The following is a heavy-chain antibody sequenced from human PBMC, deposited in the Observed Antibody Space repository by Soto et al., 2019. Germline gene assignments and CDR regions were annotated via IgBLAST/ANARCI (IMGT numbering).Heavy chain of an antibody. D-gene: IGHD2-15*01. CDR1: GFTFDDYA. V-gene: IGHV3-9*01. J-gene: IGHJ6*03. Sequence: EVQLVESGGGLVQPGRSLRLSCAASGFTFDDYAMHWVRQAPGKGLEWVSGISWNSGSIGYADSVQGRFTISRDNAKNSLYLQMNSLRAEDTALYYCAKDERIGYCSGGSCYGYYYYYYMDVWGKGTTVTVSS. CDR2: ISWNSGSI. CDR3: AKDERIGYCSGGSCYGYYYYYYMDV.